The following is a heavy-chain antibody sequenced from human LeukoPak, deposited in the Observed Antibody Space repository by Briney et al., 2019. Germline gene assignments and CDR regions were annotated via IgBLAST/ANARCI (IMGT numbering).Heavy chain of an antibody. Sequence: GGSLRLSCAVSGFSVRTNFMSWVRQAPGKGLEWVSGINWNSGSIDYAESVKGRFTISRDNAKNSLYLQMNSLRAEDTALYYCAKDMMAVVGGTTSAFDMWGQGTMVTVSS. CDR1: GFSVRTNF. V-gene: IGHV3-9*01. J-gene: IGHJ3*02. CDR2: INWNSGSI. CDR3: AKDMMAVVGGTTSAFDM. D-gene: IGHD1-26*01.